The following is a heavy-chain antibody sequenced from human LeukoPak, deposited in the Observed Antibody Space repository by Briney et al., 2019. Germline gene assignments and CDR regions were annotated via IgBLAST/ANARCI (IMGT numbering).Heavy chain of an antibody. J-gene: IGHJ4*02. Sequence: ASVKVSCKASGYTFTDYYINWVRQAPGQGLEWMGWISAYNGNTNYAQKLQGRVTMTTDTSTSTAYMELRSLRSDDTAVYYCARILYCGGDCHKIDSWGQGTLVTVSS. D-gene: IGHD2-21*02. CDR1: GYTFTDYY. V-gene: IGHV1-18*04. CDR2: ISAYNGNT. CDR3: ARILYCGGDCHKIDS.